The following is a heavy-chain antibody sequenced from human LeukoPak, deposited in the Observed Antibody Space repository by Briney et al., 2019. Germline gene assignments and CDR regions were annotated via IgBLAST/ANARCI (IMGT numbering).Heavy chain of an antibody. D-gene: IGHD6-19*01. CDR2: ISSSSSYI. CDR1: GFTFSSYS. V-gene: IGHV3-21*01. Sequence: PGGSLRLSCAASGFTFSSYSMNWVRQAPGKGLEWVSSISSSSSYIYYADSVKGRFTISRDNAKNSLYLQMNSLRAEDTAVYYCAREGRVQWLVYYYYGMDVWGQGTTVTVSS. J-gene: IGHJ6*02. CDR3: AREGRVQWLVYYYYGMDV.